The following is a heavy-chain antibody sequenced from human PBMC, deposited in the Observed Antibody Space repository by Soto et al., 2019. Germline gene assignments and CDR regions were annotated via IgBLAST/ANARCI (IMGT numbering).Heavy chain of an antibody. CDR2: ISGSGDST. D-gene: IGHD6-19*01. V-gene: IGHV3-23*01. CDR3: AKGVPGIAVAGTGYFQH. Sequence: GGSLRLSCAASGFTFSSYAMSWFHQAPGKGLEWVSGISGSGDSTYYADSVKGRFTISRDNSKNTLYLQMNSLRAEDTAVYYCAKGVPGIAVAGTGYFQHWGQGTLVTVSS. CDR1: GFTFSSYA. J-gene: IGHJ1*01.